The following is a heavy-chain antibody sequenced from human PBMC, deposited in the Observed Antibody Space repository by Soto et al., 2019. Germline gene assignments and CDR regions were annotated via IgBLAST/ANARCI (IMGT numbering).Heavy chain of an antibody. Sequence: GGSLRLSCAASGFTFSSYAMHWVRQAPGKGLEWVAVISYDGSNKYYADSVKGRFTISRDNSKNTLYLQMNSLRAEDTAVYYCARGHNWKYYYGMDVWGQGTTVTVSS. D-gene: IGHD1-1*01. CDR2: ISYDGSNK. CDR3: ARGHNWKYYYGMDV. J-gene: IGHJ6*02. CDR1: GFTFSSYA. V-gene: IGHV3-30-3*01.